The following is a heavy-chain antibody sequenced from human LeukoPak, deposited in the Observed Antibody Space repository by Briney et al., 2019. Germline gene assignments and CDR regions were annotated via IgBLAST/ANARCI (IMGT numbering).Heavy chain of an antibody. D-gene: IGHD3-16*01. CDR2: IYYSGST. CDR3: ASGYVWGSPRTH. Sequence: SETLSLTCTVSGGSISSYYWSWIRQPPGKGLEWIGYIYYSGSTNYNPSLKSRVTISVDTSKNQFSLKLSSVTAADTAVYYCASGYVWGSPRTHWGQGTLVTVSS. V-gene: IGHV4-59*01. J-gene: IGHJ4*02. CDR1: GGSISSYY.